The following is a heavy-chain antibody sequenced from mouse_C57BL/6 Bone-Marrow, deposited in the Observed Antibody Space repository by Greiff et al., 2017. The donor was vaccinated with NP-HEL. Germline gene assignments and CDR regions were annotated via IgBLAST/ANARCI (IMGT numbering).Heavy chain of an antibody. CDR2: IWGDGST. CDR3: AKGLPTDV. Sequence: VQLQQSGPGLVAPSPSLSITCTVSGFSLTSYGVSWVRQPPGKGLEWLGVIWGDGSTTYHSALISRLSISKNKAKSQVFIKLNSLQTDDTAAYYCAKGLPTDVWGTGTTVTVSS. CDR1: GFSLTSYG. V-gene: IGHV2-3*01. J-gene: IGHJ1*03. D-gene: IGHD3-1*01.